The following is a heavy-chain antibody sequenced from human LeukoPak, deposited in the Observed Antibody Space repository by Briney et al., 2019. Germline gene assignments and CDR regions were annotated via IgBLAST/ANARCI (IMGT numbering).Heavy chain of an antibody. CDR3: ARYFYDSSGSSSDAFDI. CDR1: GYTFTGHY. CDR2: INPNSGGT. D-gene: IGHD3-22*01. V-gene: IGHV1-2*02. Sequence: ASVKVSCTTSGYTFTGHYMHWVRQAPGQGLEWMVWINPNSGGTNYAQRFQGRVTITRDTSMSTAYVELSRLRSDDSAVYYCARYFYDSSGSSSDAFDIWGQGTMVTVSS. J-gene: IGHJ3*02.